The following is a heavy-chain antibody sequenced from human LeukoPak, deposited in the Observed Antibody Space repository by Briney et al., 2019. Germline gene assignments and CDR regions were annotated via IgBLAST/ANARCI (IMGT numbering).Heavy chain of an antibody. D-gene: IGHD6-19*01. CDR2: INPNSGGT. J-gene: IGHJ4*02. CDR1: GYTFTAYY. CDR3: ARDGSSGLSNFDY. Sequence: ASVKVSCKASGYTFTAYYMHWVRQAPGQGLEWMGWINPNSGGTSYAQKFQGRVTMSRDTSITTGYMELNRLTSGDTAVYYCARDGSSGLSNFDYWGQGTLVTVSS. V-gene: IGHV1-2*02.